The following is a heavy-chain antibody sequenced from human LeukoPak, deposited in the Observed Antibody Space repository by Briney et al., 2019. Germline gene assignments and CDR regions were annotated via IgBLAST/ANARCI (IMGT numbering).Heavy chain of an antibody. CDR2: VSGSQDKT. J-gene: IGHJ3*02. CDR3: VRRAATVTSPWGAFDI. Sequence: GGSLRLFCAASGFAFSSHVMNWVRQAPGKGLEWVSSVSGSQDKTYYADSVKGRFTISRDHSKNTLFLQMDSLRADDTATYYCVRRAATVTSPWGAFDIWGQGTMVTVSS. D-gene: IGHD4-17*01. V-gene: IGHV3-23*01. CDR1: GFAFSSHV.